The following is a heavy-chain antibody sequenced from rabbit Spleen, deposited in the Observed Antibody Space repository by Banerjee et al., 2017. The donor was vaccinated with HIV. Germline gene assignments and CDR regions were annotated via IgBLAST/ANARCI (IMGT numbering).Heavy chain of an antibody. Sequence: LEESGGGLVKPGGTLTLTCTVSGFSFSSNWICWVRQAPGKGLEWIACINTNNGDTDYANWPKGRFTISKTSSTTVTLQRTSLTAADTATYFCARNYVTAFDPWGPGTLVTVS. CDR3: ARNYVTAFDP. D-gene: IGHD1-1*01. CDR2: INTNNGDT. V-gene: IGHV1S45*01. CDR1: GFSFSSNW. J-gene: IGHJ2*01.